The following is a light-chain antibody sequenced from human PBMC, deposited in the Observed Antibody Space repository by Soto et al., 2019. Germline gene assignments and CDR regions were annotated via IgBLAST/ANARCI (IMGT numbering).Light chain of an antibody. CDR3: SSYTSSSTLVI. J-gene: IGLJ2*01. CDR1: SSDVGGYNY. Sequence: QSALTQPASVSGSPGQSITISCTGTSSDVGGYNYVSWYQQHPGKAPKLMIFDVSNRPSGVSNRFSASKSGNTASLTISGLQAEYEADYYCSSYTSSSTLVIFGGGTKVTVL. CDR2: DVS. V-gene: IGLV2-14*01.